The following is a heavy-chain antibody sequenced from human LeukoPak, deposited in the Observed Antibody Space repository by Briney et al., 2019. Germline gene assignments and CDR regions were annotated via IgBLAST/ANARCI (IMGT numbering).Heavy chain of an antibody. CDR2: TYYRSKWYN. D-gene: IGHD6-13*01. CDR3: ARESGHSSSWYYYYGMDV. CDR1: GDSVSSNSAA. V-gene: IGHV6-1*01. J-gene: IGHJ6*02. Sequence: SQTLSLTCATSGDSVSSNSAAWNWIRQSPSRGLEWLGRTYYRSKWYNDYAVSVKGRITINPDTSKNQFSLQLNSVTPEDTAVYYCARESGHSSSWYYYYGMDVWGQGTTVTVSS.